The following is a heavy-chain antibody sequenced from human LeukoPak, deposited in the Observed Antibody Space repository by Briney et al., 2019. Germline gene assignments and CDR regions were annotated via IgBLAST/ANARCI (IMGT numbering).Heavy chain of an antibody. J-gene: IGHJ3*02. CDR2: ISGDSRYI. V-gene: IGHV3-21*01. CDR1: GFTFSSYS. Sequence: PGGSLRLSCAASGFTFSSYSMNWVRQAPGKGLEWVSAISGDSRYIYYADSVKGQFTISRDNAKNSLYLQMNSLRAEDTAVYYCARDEGYNWNDGGDAFDIWGQGTMVTVSS. CDR3: ARDEGYNWNDGGDAFDI. D-gene: IGHD1-1*01.